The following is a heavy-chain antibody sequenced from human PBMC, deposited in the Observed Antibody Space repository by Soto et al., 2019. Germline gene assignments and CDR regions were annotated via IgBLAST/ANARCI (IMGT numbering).Heavy chain of an antibody. D-gene: IGHD2-15*01. CDR3: ARQKVAASDF. J-gene: IGHJ4*02. V-gene: IGHV1-8*01. CDR1: GYTFTSYD. Sequence: QVQLVQSGAEVKKPGASVKVSCKASGYTFTSYDINWVRQATGQGLEWMGWMNPNRGNTGYAQKSQGRFTLTSNTFISTAYTQLSRLTSEDTAVYYCARQKVAASDFWGQRARVTVSS. CDR2: MNPNRGNT.